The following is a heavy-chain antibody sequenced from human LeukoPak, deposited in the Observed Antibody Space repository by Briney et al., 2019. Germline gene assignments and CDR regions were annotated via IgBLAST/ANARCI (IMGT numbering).Heavy chain of an antibody. Sequence: GGSLRLSCAASGFTFSTYSMNWVRQAPGKGLKWVSYISSSTNTIYYADSVKGRFTISRDNARNSLYLQMNSLRDDDTALYYCARGRVAVAGTTPFDYWGQGTLVTVSS. CDR2: ISSSTNTI. CDR1: GFTFSTYS. J-gene: IGHJ4*02. CDR3: ARGRVAVAGTTPFDY. V-gene: IGHV3-48*02. D-gene: IGHD6-19*01.